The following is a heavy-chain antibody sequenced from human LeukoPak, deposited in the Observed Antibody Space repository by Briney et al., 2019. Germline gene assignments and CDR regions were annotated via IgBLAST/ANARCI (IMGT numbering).Heavy chain of an antibody. D-gene: IGHD3-10*01. Sequence: SETLSLTCTVSGGSISSGGYYWSWVRQHPGKGLEWIGYIYYSGSTYYNPSLKSRVTISVDTSKNQFSLKLSSVTAADTAVYYCARLWFGESYYYYGMDVWGQGTTVTVSS. CDR2: IYYSGST. J-gene: IGHJ6*02. CDR3: ARLWFGESYYYYGMDV. CDR1: GGSISSGGYY. V-gene: IGHV4-31*03.